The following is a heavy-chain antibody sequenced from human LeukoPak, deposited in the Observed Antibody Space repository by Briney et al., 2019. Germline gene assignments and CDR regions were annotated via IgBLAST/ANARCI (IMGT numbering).Heavy chain of an antibody. Sequence: PSETLSLTCGVSGDSIRIANDWGWIRQPPGQGLEWIAGMHHGGSTFYNPSLQSRVTLSMYTSKNQFSLNLNYVTAADTAVYYCARVASSILGYAGFDFWGQGTLVTVSS. J-gene: IGHJ4*02. CDR2: MHHGGST. CDR1: GDSIRIAND. CDR3: ARVASSILGYAGFDF. V-gene: IGHV4-38-2*01. D-gene: IGHD2-2*01.